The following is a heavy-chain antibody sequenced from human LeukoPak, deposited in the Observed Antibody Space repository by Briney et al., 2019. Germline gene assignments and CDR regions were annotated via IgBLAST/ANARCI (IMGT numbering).Heavy chain of an antibody. Sequence: PSETLSLTCTVSGGSISSSSYYWGWIRQPPGKGLERIGSIYYSGSTYYNPSLKSRVTISVDTSKNQFSLKLSPVTAADTAVYYCARLRGPFDYWGQGTLVTVSS. CDR1: GGSISSSSYY. D-gene: IGHD3-10*01. CDR2: IYYSGST. CDR3: ARLRGPFDY. V-gene: IGHV4-39*01. J-gene: IGHJ4*02.